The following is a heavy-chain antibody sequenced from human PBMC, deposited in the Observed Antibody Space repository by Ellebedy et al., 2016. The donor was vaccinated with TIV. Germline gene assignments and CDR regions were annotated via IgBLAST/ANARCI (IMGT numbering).Heavy chain of an antibody. CDR2: ISGFST. D-gene: IGHD6-13*01. Sequence: GESLKISCEAPGFTFSNYAMCWVRQAQGMGLEWVSTISGFSTYYADSVRGRLTIPRDNSRNTLYLQINSLRAEDTAIYYCARDSGRRSSWDTDYWGQGTQVTVSS. J-gene: IGHJ4*02. CDR3: ARDSGRRSSWDTDY. V-gene: IGHV3-23*01. CDR1: GFTFSNYA.